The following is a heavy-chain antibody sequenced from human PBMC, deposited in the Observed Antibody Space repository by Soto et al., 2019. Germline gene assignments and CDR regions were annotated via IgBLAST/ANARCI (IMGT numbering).Heavy chain of an antibody. V-gene: IGHV1-8*01. CDR2: MYTNTNTT. D-gene: IGHD6-6*01. CDR1: GYTFTNHD. Sequence: RVSVKVSAKASGYTFTNHDIYRVRQPPGQGLEWIGRMYTNTNTTDCAEDLVRRVSLTCDTSIRTAYMQLNSLKIDDTTVHYCAREVVETSSLLLDPWGQGSLVTVSS. J-gene: IGHJ5*02. CDR3: AREVVETSSLLLDP.